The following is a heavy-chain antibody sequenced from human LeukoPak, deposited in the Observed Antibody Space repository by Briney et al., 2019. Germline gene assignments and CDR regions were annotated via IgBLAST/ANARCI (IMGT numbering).Heavy chain of an antibody. J-gene: IGHJ4*02. CDR1: GGSFSGYY. CDR3: ARVKRAVGYSSAWKGLDY. Sequence: SETLSLTCAVYGGSFSGYYWSWIRQPPGKGLEWIGEINHSGSTNYNPSLKSRVTISVDTSKNQFSLKLSSVTAADTAVYYCARVKRAVGYSSAWKGLDYWGQGTLVTVSS. V-gene: IGHV4-34*01. D-gene: IGHD6-19*01. CDR2: INHSGST.